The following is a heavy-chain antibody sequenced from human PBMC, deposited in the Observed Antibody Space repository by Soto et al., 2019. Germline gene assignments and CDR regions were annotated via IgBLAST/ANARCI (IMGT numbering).Heavy chain of an antibody. V-gene: IGHV1-18*04. CDR3: ARDRTATSTRWFDP. Sequence: QARLVQSGAEVRKPGASVKVSCKASGYTFTRFDISWVRQAPGQGLEWMGWISGEIGKTIYAQKVQGRVTMTTDTTTSTAYMELRSLRSDDTAVYYCARDRTATSTRWFDPWGQGTLVTVSS. CDR2: ISGEIGKT. CDR1: GYTFTRFD. J-gene: IGHJ5*02. D-gene: IGHD5-12*01.